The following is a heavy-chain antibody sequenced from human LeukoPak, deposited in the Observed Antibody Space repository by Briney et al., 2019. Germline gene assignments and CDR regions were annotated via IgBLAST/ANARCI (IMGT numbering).Heavy chain of an antibody. Sequence: SEILSLTCTVSGGSISSSSYYWGWIRQPPGKGLEWIGSIYYSGSTYYNPSLKSRVTISVDTSKNQFSLKLSSVTAADTVVYYCARHWYSTFVWFDPWGQGTLVTVSS. D-gene: IGHD3-16*01. CDR3: ARHWYSTFVWFDP. V-gene: IGHV4-39*01. CDR1: GGSISSSSYY. CDR2: IYYSGST. J-gene: IGHJ5*02.